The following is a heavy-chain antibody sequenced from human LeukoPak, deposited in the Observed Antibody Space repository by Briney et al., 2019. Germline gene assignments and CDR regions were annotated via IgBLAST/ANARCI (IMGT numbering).Heavy chain of an antibody. V-gene: IGHV3-74*01. Sequence: QTGGSLRLSCAASGFTFSSYWMHWVRQAPGKGLVWVSRINTDESSTSYADPVKGRFTISRDNAKNTLYLQMNSLRAEDTAVYYCASGGPIYYFDYWGQGTLVTVFS. CDR1: GFTFSSYW. CDR3: ASGGPIYYFDY. D-gene: IGHD2-15*01. J-gene: IGHJ4*02. CDR2: INTDESST.